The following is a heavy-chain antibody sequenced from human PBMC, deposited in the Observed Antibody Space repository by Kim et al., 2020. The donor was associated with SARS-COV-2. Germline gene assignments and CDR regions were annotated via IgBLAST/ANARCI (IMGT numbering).Heavy chain of an antibody. D-gene: IGHD5-12*01. CDR3: ARGGGMATIGSYFDY. V-gene: IGHV3-21*04. CDR2: ISSSSSYI. J-gene: IGHJ4*02. CDR1: GFTFSSYS. Sequence: GGSLRLSCAASGFTFSSYSMNWVRQAPGKGLEWVSSISSSSSYIYYADSVKGRFTISRDNAKNSLYLQMNSLRAEDTAVYYCARGGGMATIGSYFDYWGQGTLVTVSS.